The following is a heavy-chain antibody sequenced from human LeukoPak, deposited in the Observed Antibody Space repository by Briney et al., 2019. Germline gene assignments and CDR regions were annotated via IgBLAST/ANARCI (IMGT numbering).Heavy chain of an antibody. D-gene: IGHD5-18*01. J-gene: IGHJ4*02. CDR1: DYSISSAHY. CDR2: IYHSGNT. CDR3: ARVVQLALVAGDYFDF. V-gene: IGHV4-38-2*01. Sequence: KSSETLSLTCAGSDYSISSAHYWGWIRQPPGKGLEWIGSIYHSGNTYYNPSVESRVTISVDTSKNHFSLKLSSVTAADTAVYYCARVVQLALVAGDYFDFWGQGTLVTVSS.